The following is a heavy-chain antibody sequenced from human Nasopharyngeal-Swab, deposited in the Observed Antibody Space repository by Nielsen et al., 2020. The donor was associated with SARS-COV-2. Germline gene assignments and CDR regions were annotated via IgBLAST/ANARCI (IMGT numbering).Heavy chain of an antibody. D-gene: IGHD5-18*01. CDR1: GFTFSSYA. CDR2: ISYDGSNK. V-gene: IGHV3-30-3*01. J-gene: IGHJ4*02. Sequence: GESLKISCAASGFTFSSYAMHWVRQAPGKGLEWVAVISYDGSNKYYADSVKGQFTISRDNSKNTLYLQMNSLRAEDTAVYYCARPRGYSYGTYFDYWGQGTLVTVSS. CDR3: ARPRGYSYGTYFDY.